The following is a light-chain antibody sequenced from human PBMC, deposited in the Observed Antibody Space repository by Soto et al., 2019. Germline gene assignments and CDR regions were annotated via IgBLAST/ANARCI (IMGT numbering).Light chain of an antibody. CDR1: QSVSSY. CDR3: QQRSTPLT. CDR2: DAS. J-gene: IGKJ4*01. V-gene: IGKV3-11*01. Sequence: EIVLTQSPATLSLSPGERATLSCRASQSVSSYLAWYQQKPGQAPRLLIYDASNRATGIPARFSGSGSGTDFPLTISSLEPEGFAVYYCQQRSTPLTFGGGTKVEIK.